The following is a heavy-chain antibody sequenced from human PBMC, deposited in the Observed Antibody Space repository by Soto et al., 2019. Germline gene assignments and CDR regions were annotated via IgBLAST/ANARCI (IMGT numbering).Heavy chain of an antibody. CDR1: DYTFTSYG. CDR2: ISAYNGNT. Sequence: ASVKVSCKASDYTFTSYGISWVRQAPGQGLEWMGWISAYNGNTNYAQKLQGRVTMTTDTSTSTAYMELRSLRSDDTAVYYCARGSDFSSSSGGLPYWGQGTLVTVSS. V-gene: IGHV1-18*01. J-gene: IGHJ4*02. CDR3: ARGSDFSSSSGGLPY. D-gene: IGHD6-6*01.